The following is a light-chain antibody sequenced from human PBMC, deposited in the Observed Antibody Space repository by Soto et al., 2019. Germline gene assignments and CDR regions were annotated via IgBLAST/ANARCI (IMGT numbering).Light chain of an antibody. Sequence: QSALTQPPSASGTPGLRVVISCSGSHSNVGVNAISWYQYLPGTAPRLLLHTDDQRPSGIPDRVSGSHSGPSASLAISRLQAEDEGHYYCASWDDDLNGPIFGGGTKLTVL. CDR1: HSNVGVNA. CDR2: TDD. J-gene: IGLJ2*01. V-gene: IGLV1-44*01. CDR3: ASWDDDLNGPI.